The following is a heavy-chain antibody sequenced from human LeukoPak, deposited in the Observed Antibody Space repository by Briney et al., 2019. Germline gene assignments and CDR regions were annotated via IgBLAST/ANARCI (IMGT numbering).Heavy chain of an antibody. J-gene: IGHJ6*02. V-gene: IGHV3-7*04. CDR3: ARGGGLDV. Sequence: GLEWVASITHNGNVNYYVDSVKGRFTISRDNAKNSLYLQMSNLRAEDTAVYFCARGGGLDVWGQGATVTVSS. CDR2: ITHNGNVN.